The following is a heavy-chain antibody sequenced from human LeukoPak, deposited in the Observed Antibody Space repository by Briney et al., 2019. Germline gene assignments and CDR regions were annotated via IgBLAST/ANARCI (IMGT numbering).Heavy chain of an antibody. Sequence: ETLSLTSALYRGAPCGFFLNSVRQSPGRGVGWMGEINHCGILRYNPPLTTRLTMSVDTSKNQFSLMVTSVTAADRAVYYCARAPAKEFASNGYLGALDSWGQGSLVTVSA. CDR2: INHCGIL. D-gene: IGHD3-22*01. V-gene: IGHV4-34*01. J-gene: IGHJ5*01. CDR3: ARAPAKEFASNGYLGALDS. CDR1: RGAPCGFF.